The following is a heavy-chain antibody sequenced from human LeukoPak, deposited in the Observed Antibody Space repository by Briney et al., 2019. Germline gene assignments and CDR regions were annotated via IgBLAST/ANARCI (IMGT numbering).Heavy chain of an antibody. Sequence: PSETLSLTCAVYGGSFSGYYWSWIRQPPGKGLEWIGEINHSGRTNYNPSLKSRVTISVDTSKNQFSLKLSSMTAADTAVYYCARYCRSTSCYGGAFDIWGQGTMVTVSS. J-gene: IGHJ3*02. CDR3: ARYCRSTSCYGGAFDI. D-gene: IGHD2-2*01. CDR2: INHSGRT. V-gene: IGHV4-34*01. CDR1: GGSFSGYY.